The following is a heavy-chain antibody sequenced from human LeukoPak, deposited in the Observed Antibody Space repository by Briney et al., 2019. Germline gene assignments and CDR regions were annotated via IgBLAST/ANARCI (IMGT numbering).Heavy chain of an antibody. D-gene: IGHD4-17*01. V-gene: IGHV4-39*07. J-gene: IGHJ2*01. CDR1: GGSISSSSYY. CDR3: ARDGSEATVHWYFDL. Sequence: SETLSLTCTVSGGSISSSSYYWGWIRLPPGKGLKWIGSIYYSGSTYYNPSLKSRVTISVDTSKNQFSLKLSSVTAADTAVYYCARDGSEATVHWYFDLWGRGTLVTVSS. CDR2: IYYSGST.